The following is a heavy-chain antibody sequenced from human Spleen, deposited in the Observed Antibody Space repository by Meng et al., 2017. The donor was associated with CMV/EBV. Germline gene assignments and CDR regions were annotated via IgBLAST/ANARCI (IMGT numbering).Heavy chain of an antibody. J-gene: IGHJ4*02. V-gene: IGHV3-23*01. D-gene: IGHD3-10*01. Sequence: GESLKISCTASGFTFSSYKMNWVRQAPGKGLAWVSAISNGGDSTYYADSVKGRFTISRDNSKNTLYLQMNSLGVEDTAVYYCAKDFYYGSGSYECDNWGQGTLVTVSS. CDR3: AKDFYYGSGSYECDN. CDR2: ISNGGDST. CDR1: GFTFSSYK.